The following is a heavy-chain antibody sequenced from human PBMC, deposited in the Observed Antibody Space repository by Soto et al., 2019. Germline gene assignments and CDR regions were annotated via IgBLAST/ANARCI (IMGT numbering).Heavy chain of an antibody. V-gene: IGHV1-8*01. J-gene: IGHJ2*01. Sequence: QVQLVQSGAEVKKPGASVRVTCKASRYTFTNYEINCVRQATGQGLEWMGWMNTDTGDTGYAQKFQGRVTMTRNTAISTAYMELSSLRSEDTAVYYCARDGDNRGYFDLWGRGTLVTVSS. CDR3: ARDGDNRGYFDL. CDR2: MNTDTGDT. CDR1: RYTFTNYE. D-gene: IGHD2-21*01.